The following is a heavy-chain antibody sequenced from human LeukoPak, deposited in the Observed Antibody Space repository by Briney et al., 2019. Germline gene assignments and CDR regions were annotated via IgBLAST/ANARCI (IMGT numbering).Heavy chain of an antibody. CDR1: GGSISSYY. Sequence: SETLSLTCTVSGGSISSYYWSWIRQPPGKGLEWIGYIYYSGSANYNPSLKSRVTISVDTSKNQFSLKLSSVTAADTAVYYCARDVQGYYDSSGYSYYYYYYMDVWGKGTTVTVSS. CDR3: ARDVQGYYDSSGYSYYYYYYMDV. J-gene: IGHJ6*03. CDR2: IYYSGSA. D-gene: IGHD3-22*01. V-gene: IGHV4-59*01.